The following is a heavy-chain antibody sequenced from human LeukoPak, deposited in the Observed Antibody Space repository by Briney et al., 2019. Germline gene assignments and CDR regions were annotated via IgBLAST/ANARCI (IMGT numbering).Heavy chain of an antibody. J-gene: IGHJ4*02. CDR1: GYIFTGYY. CDR3: AREWELHSGNYYFDY. D-gene: IGHD1-26*01. CDR2: INPNSGDT. V-gene: IGHV1-2*02. Sequence: ASVKVSCKASGYIFTGYYMHWVRQAPGQGLEWMGWINPNSGDTNYAQKFQGRVTMTRDTSISTAYMELSRLRSDDTAVYYCAREWELHSGNYYFDYWGQGTLVTVSS.